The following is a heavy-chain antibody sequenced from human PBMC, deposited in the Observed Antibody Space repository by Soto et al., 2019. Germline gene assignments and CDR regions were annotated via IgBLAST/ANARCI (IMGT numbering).Heavy chain of an antibody. Sequence: QLQLQESGPGLVKPSETLSLNCSISGASINTSPYYWGWIRQPPGEGLEWIGSVFSTGSTYYNPSLKGRVTVSVNTSGNEVSLKVYAVTAADSAGYYCATPKVEYANSGLDHWGQGTLVAATS. CDR2: VFSTGST. D-gene: IGHD2-2*01. V-gene: IGHV4-39*01. CDR3: ATPKVEYANSGLDH. J-gene: IGHJ1*01. CDR1: GASINTSPYY.